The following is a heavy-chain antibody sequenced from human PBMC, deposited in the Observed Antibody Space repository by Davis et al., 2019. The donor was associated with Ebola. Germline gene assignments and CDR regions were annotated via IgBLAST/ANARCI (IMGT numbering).Heavy chain of an antibody. CDR2: INPADPDT. Sequence: GESLKISCKVSGHTSTNYWIGWVRQMPGKGLEWMGIINPADPDTSYSPSFQGQVTISADRSTSTAYLQWSSLKASDTAMYYCALTNIPVADPAHFDSWGQGALVTVSS. D-gene: IGHD6-19*01. CDR3: ALTNIPVADPAHFDS. CDR1: GHTSTNYW. V-gene: IGHV5-51*01. J-gene: IGHJ4*02.